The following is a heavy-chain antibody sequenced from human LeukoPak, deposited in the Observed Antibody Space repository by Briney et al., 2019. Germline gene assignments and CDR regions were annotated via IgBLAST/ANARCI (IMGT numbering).Heavy chain of an antibody. D-gene: IGHD3-22*01. CDR1: GFTFRSYV. CDR3: AKAREPYYDNSGIDH. CDR2: ISGGGGTT. Sequence: GGSLRLSCAASGFTFRSYVMSWVRQAPGKGLEWVSSISGGGGTTYYADSVKGRLTISRDNSKNTLYLQMHSLRAEDTAIYYCAKAREPYYDNSGIDHWGQGTLVTVSS. V-gene: IGHV3-23*01. J-gene: IGHJ4*02.